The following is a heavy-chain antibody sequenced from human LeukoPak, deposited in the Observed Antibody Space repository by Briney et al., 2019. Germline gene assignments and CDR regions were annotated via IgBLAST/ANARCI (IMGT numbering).Heavy chain of an antibody. D-gene: IGHD6-19*01. CDR1: GYTFTGYY. CDR3: ARDGGWYKRGLDYYYYYMDV. Sequence: GASVKVSCKASGYTFTGYYMHWVRQAPGQGLEWMGWINPNSGGTNYAQKFQGRVTMTRDTSISTAYMELSSLRPEDTALYYCARDGGWYKRGLDYYYYYMDVWGRGTTVTVSS. V-gene: IGHV1-2*02. CDR2: INPNSGGT. J-gene: IGHJ6*03.